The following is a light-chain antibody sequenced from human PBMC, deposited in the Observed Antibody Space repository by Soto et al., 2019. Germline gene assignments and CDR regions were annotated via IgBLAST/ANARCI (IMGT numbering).Light chain of an antibody. Sequence: DIQMTQSPSSLSASVGDTVTITCRASQGISSSLAWYQQKAGKVPDLLIYAASTLQSGVPSHFSGSGSGTDFTHTISSLQPEDVATYYCQEYHSPPFTFGPGTRVEIK. V-gene: IGKV1-27*01. J-gene: IGKJ3*01. CDR2: AAS. CDR1: QGISSS. CDR3: QEYHSPPFT.